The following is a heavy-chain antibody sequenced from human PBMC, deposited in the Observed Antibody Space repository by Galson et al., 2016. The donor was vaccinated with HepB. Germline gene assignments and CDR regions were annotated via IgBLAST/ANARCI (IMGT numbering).Heavy chain of an antibody. CDR1: GFTFTSFF. CDR3: APIRGHFTDGFDY. J-gene: IGHJ4*02. D-gene: IGHD2-8*01. Sequence: SVKVSCKASGFTFTSFFMHWVRQAPGQGLEWMGMVNPTDGSTTYARDFQGRVSMTSDTSTSTVYLDLGSQRSEDTAVYYCAPIRGHFTDGFDYWGQGTLVTVS. V-gene: IGHV1-46*01. CDR2: VNPTDGST.